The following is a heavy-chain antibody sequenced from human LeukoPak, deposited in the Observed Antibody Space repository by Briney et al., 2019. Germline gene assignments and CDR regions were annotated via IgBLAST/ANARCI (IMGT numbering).Heavy chain of an antibody. CDR3: ARDRGSGLYSGMDV. D-gene: IGHD6-19*01. V-gene: IGHV4-4*07. CDR1: GGPISSYY. Sequence: SETLSLTCTVSGGPISSYYWSWIRQPAGKGLEWIGRIYTSGSTNYNPSLKSRVTMSVDTSKNQFSLKLSSVTAADTAVYYCARDRGSGLYSGMDVWGQGTTVTVSS. J-gene: IGHJ6*02. CDR2: IYTSGST.